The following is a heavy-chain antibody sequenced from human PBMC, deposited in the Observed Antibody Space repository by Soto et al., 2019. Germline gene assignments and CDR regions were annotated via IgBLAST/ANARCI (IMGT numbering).Heavy chain of an antibody. CDR1: GYTFSSFE. CDR3: ARWVSATDFDS. CDR2: MNPNNGDT. V-gene: IGHV1-8*01. Sequence: QVRLVQSGAEVKKPGASVKVSCKASGYTFSSFEIHWVRQAAGQGLEWMGWMNPNNGDTGHAQKFQGRVTMTRNTSISTAFMELRSLRSEDTAMSYCARWVSATDFDSWGQGTLVTVSS. D-gene: IGHD2-8*01. J-gene: IGHJ4*02.